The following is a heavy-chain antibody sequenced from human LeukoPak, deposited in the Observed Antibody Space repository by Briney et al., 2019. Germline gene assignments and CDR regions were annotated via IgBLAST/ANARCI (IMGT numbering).Heavy chain of an antibody. CDR2: INHSGST. J-gene: IGHJ6*03. D-gene: IGHD5-24*01. V-gene: IGHV4-34*01. CDR3: ARGQVEMATNMYYYYYMDV. CDR1: GFTFSSYW. Sequence: PGGSLRLSCAASGFTFSSYWMSWVRQAPGKGLEWIGEINHSGSTNYNPSLKSRVTISVDTSKNQFSLKLSSVTAADTAVYYCARGQVEMATNMYYYYYMDVWGKGTTVTVSS.